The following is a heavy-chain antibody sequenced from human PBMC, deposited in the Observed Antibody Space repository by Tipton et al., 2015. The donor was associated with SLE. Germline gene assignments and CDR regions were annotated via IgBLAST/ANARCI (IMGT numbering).Heavy chain of an antibody. CDR1: GYDFTTYR. CDR3: SRKSSTAAI. J-gene: IGHJ2*01. V-gene: IGHV1-18*01. CDR2: ISTYNGNT. D-gene: IGHD2-2*01. Sequence: QLVQSGAEVKKPGASVKVSCKASGYDFTTYRLSWVRQAPGQGLEWMGWISTYNGNTYYAQKLQGRGTMTTDTSTGTAYMELRSLRSDDTAMYYCSRKSSTAAIWGRGTLVTVSS.